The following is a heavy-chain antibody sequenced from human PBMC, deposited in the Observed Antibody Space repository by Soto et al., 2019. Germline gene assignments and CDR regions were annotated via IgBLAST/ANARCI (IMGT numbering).Heavy chain of an antibody. CDR2: IIPILGIA. CDR1: GGTFSSYT. V-gene: IGHV1-69*04. J-gene: IGHJ6*02. Sequence: GASVKVSCKASGGTFSSYTISWVRQAPGQGLEWMGRIIPILGIANYAQKFQGRVTITADKSTSTAYMELSSLRSEDTAVYYCARDCGGDCQNPYYYYGMDGWGQGTTVTVSS. CDR3: ARDCGGDCQNPYYYYGMDG. D-gene: IGHD2-21*02.